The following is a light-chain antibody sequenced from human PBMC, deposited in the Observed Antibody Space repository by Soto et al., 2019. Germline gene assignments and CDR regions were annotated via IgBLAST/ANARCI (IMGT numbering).Light chain of an antibody. CDR2: DVS. CDR3: SSYGSSGTSYV. CDR1: SSDVGGYNY. J-gene: IGLJ1*01. Sequence: QSALTQPASVSGSPGQSITISCTGTSSDVGGYNYVSWYQQHPGKAPKLMIYDVSNRPSGLSNRFSGSKSGNTASLTISGLQTEDEADYFCSSYGSSGTSYVFGTGTKLTVL. V-gene: IGLV2-14*01.